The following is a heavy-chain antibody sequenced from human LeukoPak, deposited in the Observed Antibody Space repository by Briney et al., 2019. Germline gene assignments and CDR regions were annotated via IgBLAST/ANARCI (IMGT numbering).Heavy chain of an antibody. J-gene: IGHJ4*02. V-gene: IGHV3-33*08. D-gene: IGHD4-23*01. CDR1: GFTFSSYA. CDR2: IWYDGSNK. Sequence: GGSLRLSCAASGFTFSSYAMHWGRQAPGKGLEWVALIWYDGSNKYYADSVKGRFTISRDNSKNTLYLQMNSLRAEDTAVYYCASDLGKEKYFDYWGQGTLVTVSS. CDR3: ASDLGKEKYFDY.